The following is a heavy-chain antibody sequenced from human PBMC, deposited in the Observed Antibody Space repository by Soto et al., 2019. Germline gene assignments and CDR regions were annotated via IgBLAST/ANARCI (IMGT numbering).Heavy chain of an antibody. CDR2: ISGSGGST. V-gene: IGHV3-23*01. D-gene: IGHD1-26*01. J-gene: IGHJ3*02. CDR3: AKDFRPTSILVAGVNDAFDI. CDR1: GFTFSSYA. Sequence: HPGGSLRLSCAAPGFTFSSYAMSWVRQAPGKGLEWVSAISGSGGSTYYADSVKGRFTISRDNSKNTLYLQMNSLRAEDTAVYYCAKDFRPTSILVAGVNDAFDIWRQGTMVTVS.